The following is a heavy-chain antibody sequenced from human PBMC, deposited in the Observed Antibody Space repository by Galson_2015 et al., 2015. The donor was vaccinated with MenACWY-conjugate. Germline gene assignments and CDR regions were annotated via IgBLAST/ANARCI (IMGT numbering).Heavy chain of an antibody. V-gene: IGHV1-69*06. CDR3: VRVVDRGRRCRSGTCQSAAT. CDR2: LIPLFGTT. Sequence: SVKVSCKASGGSFSTYAMTWVRQAPGLGLEWVGSLIPLFGTTNYAQKIQDRITISADRSTSTGYMELSSLRSEDTAVYYCVRVVDRGRRCRSGTCQSAATWGQGTLVTVSS. CDR1: GGSFSTYA. D-gene: IGHD1-26*01. J-gene: IGHJ5*02.